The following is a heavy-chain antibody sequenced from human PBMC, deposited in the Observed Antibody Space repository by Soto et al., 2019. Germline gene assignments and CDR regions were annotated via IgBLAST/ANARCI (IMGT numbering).Heavy chain of an antibody. D-gene: IGHD2-21*02. Sequence: LSETLSLTCTVSGDSINSDNWSWIRQSPGKGLEWIGHISNGGVNNINPSLKGRVTISVGTSKNQFSLNLSSVTAADTAVYYCARDRHIVVVTDYYYYGMDVWGQGTTVTVSS. J-gene: IGHJ6*02. CDR1: GDSINSDN. CDR3: ARDRHIVVVTDYYYYGMDV. V-gene: IGHV4-59*01. CDR2: ISNGGVN.